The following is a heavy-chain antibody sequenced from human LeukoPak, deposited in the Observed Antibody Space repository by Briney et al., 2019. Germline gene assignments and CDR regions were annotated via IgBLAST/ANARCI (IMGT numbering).Heavy chain of an antibody. CDR1: GGSISSYY. CDR2: IYTSGST. V-gene: IGHV4-4*07. J-gene: IGHJ5*02. CDR3: ARDLSITGTTSTRWFDP. D-gene: IGHD1-20*01. Sequence: PSETLSLTCTVSGGSISSYYWSWIRQPAGKGLEWIGRIYTSGSTNYNPSLKSRVTMSVDTSKNQFSLKLNSVTAADTAVYYCARDLSITGTTSTRWFDPWGQGTLVTVSS.